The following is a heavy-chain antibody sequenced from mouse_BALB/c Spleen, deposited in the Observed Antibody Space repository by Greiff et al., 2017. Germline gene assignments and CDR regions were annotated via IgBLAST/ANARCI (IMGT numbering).Heavy chain of an antibody. CDR1: GFTFSSYA. D-gene: IGHD2-2*01. CDR3: ARGLGYDGTWFAY. Sequence: EVKLEESGGGLVKPGGSLKLSCAASGFTFSSYAMSWVRQTPEKRLEWVASISSGGSTYYPDSVKGRFTISRDNARNILYLQMSSLRSEDTAMYYCARGLGYDGTWFAYWGQGTLVTVSA. CDR2: ISSGGST. V-gene: IGHV5-6-5*01. J-gene: IGHJ3*01.